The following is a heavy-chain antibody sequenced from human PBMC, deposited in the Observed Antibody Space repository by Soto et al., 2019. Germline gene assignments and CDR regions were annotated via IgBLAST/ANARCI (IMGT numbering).Heavy chain of an antibody. D-gene: IGHD1-1*01. V-gene: IGHV3-30*03. Sequence: QVQLVVSGGGVVQPGRSLRLSCAASGFTCSSYGMHWVRQAPGTGLEWVAVISYDGSNKYYADSVKGRFTISSDNSKNTLYLQMNSLRAEDTAVYYCATRNGGPYSYYYVMDVWVQGTTVTVSS. CDR3: ATRNGGPYSYYYVMDV. J-gene: IGHJ6*02. CDR1: GFTCSSYG. CDR2: ISYDGSNK.